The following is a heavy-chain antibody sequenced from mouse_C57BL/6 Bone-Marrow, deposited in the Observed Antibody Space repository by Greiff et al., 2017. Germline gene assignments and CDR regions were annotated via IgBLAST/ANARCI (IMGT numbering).Heavy chain of an antibody. J-gene: IGHJ1*03. CDR3: ARDYYGSSYPYWYFDV. CDR2: IWWDDDK. CDR1: GFSLSTFGMG. Sequence: QVTLKECGPGILQPSQTLSLTCSFSGFSLSTFGMGVGWIRQPSGKGLEWLAHIWWDDDKYYNPALKSRLTISKDTSKNQVFLKIANVDTADTATYYCARDYYGSSYPYWYFDVWGTGTTVTVSS. V-gene: IGHV8-8*01. D-gene: IGHD1-1*01.